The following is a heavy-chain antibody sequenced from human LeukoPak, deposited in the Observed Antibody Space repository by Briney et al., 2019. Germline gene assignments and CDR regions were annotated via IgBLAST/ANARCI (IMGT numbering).Heavy chain of an antibody. J-gene: IGHJ4*02. CDR2: IASSGNTI. V-gene: IGHV3-48*02. Sequence: GGSLRLSCTASGFSFSDYSMNWFRQAPGKGLDWVSYIASSGNTIYYADSVKGRFTISRDNAKNSLYLQMNSLRDEDTAVYYCARDYKYGFDYWGQRTLVAVSS. CDR3: ARDYKYGFDY. CDR1: GFSFSDYS. D-gene: IGHD5-24*01.